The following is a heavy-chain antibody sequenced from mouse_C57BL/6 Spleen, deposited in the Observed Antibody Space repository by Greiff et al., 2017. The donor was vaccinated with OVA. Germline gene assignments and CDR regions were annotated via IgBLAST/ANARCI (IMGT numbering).Heavy chain of an antibody. Sequence: EVNVVESEGGLVQPGSSMKLSCTASGFTFSDYYMAWVRQVPEKGLEWVANINYDGSSTYYLDSLKSRFIISRDNAKNILYLQMSSLKSEDTATYYCARYGTHYAMDYWGQGTSVTVSS. CDR2: INYDGSST. CDR1: GFTFSDYY. J-gene: IGHJ4*01. D-gene: IGHD1-1*01. V-gene: IGHV5-16*01. CDR3: ARYGTHYAMDY.